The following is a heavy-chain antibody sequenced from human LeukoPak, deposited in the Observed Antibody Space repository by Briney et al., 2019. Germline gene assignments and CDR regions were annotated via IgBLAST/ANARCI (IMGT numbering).Heavy chain of an antibody. J-gene: IGHJ5*01. CDR2: INPNSGGT. Sequence: ASVKVSCKASGYTFTDYYMHWVRQAPGQGLEWMGWINPNSGGTNYAQKFQGRVTMTRDTSISTAYMDLSRLRSDDTAVYYCARDLLQQQLVHHWFDSWGQGTVVTVSS. CDR1: GYTFTDYY. D-gene: IGHD6-13*01. CDR3: ARDLLQQQLVHHWFDS. V-gene: IGHV1-2*02.